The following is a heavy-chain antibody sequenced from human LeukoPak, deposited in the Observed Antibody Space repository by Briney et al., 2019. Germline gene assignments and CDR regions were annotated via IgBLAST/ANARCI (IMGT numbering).Heavy chain of an antibody. V-gene: IGHV3-23*01. CDR1: GFTFSSYA. CDR3: TSSYYYDSSGRG. J-gene: IGHJ4*02. D-gene: IGHD3-22*01. CDR2: ISGSGGST. Sequence: GGSLRLSCAASGFTFSSYAMSWVRQAPGKGLEWVSAISGSGGSTYYADSVKGRFTISRDDSKNTAYLQMNSLKTEDTAVYYCTSSYYYDSSGRGRGQGTLVTVSS.